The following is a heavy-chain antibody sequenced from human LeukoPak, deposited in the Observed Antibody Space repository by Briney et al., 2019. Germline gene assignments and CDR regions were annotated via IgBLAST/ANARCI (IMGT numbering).Heavy chain of an antibody. Sequence: PSEALSLTCTVSGGSISAYYWSWIRQPPGKGLEWIGYIHYSGTTNYYPSLKSRVTIALDTSKNQFSLKLNSVTAADTAVYYCARFGTSSSRFFDQWGQGTLVTVSS. CDR1: GGSISAYY. D-gene: IGHD6-6*01. CDR3: ARFGTSSSRFFDQ. V-gene: IGHV4-59*01. CDR2: IHYSGTT. J-gene: IGHJ4*02.